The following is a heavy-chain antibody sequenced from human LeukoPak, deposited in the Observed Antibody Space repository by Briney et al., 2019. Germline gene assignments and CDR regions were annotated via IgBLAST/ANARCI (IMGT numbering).Heavy chain of an antibody. CDR2: INPDGTST. D-gene: IGHD2/OR15-2a*01. J-gene: IGHJ4*02. CDR3: ARDLSYFFDY. Sequence: GGSLRLSCAASGFTFRGYWMHWVRQPPGKGLVWVSRINPDGTSTNSADSVKGRFTISRDNAKNTVFLQMSSLRAEDTVVYYCARDLSYFFDYWGLGTLVTVSS. V-gene: IGHV3-74*01. CDR1: GFTFRGYW.